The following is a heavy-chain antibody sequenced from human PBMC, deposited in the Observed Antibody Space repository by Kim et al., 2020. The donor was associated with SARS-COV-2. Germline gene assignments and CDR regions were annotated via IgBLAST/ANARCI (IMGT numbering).Heavy chain of an antibody. J-gene: IGHJ6*04. CDR2: INSDGSMT. V-gene: IGHV3-74*01. CDR1: GGTLSNYW. D-gene: IGHD3-3*01. CDR3: LRVDYDFWSGDYMDV. Sequence: GGSLRLSCGVSGGTLSNYWMDWVRQAPGKGLVWVSRINSDGSMTSYADSVKGRFTISRDNVKNTFFLQMNSLRAEETAVYYCLRVDYDFWSGDYMDVWGKGTTDTVSS.